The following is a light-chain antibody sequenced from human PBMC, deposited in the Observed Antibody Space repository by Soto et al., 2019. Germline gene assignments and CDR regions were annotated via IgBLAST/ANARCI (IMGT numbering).Light chain of an antibody. V-gene: IGKV3-15*01. J-gene: IGKJ2*02. CDR3: QQYNNWPPWT. CDR1: LRVSCN. Sequence: EIVMTKSPATLSVSPGERATLSCRASLRVSCNLAWYQQKPGQAPRLLIYGASTMATGIPASFSGSGSGTEFTLTISSLQSEDFAVYYCQQYNNWPPWTFSQGTKLEIK. CDR2: GAS.